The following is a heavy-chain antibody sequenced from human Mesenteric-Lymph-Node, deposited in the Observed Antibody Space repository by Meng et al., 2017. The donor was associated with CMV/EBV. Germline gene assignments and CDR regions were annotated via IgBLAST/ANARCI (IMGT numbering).Heavy chain of an antibody. CDR2: IYSGGST. CDR3: ARFPHHY. J-gene: IGHJ4*02. Sequence: GESLKISCVASGFTVSSNYMSWVRQAPGKGLEWVSVIYSGGSTYYADSVKGRFTISRDNSKNTLYLQMNSLRAEDTAVYYCARFPHHYWGQGTLVTVSS. CDR1: GFTVSSNY. V-gene: IGHV3-66*02.